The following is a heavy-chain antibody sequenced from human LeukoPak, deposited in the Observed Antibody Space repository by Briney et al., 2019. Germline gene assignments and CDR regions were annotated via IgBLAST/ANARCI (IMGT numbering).Heavy chain of an antibody. D-gene: IGHD6-6*01. CDR2: ISYDGSNK. CDR1: GFTFSSYG. V-gene: IGHV3-30*18. J-gene: IGHJ6*02. Sequence: PTGGSLRLSCAASGFTFSSYGMHWVRQAPGKGLEWVAVISYDGSNKYYADSVKGRFTISRDNSKNTLYLQMNSLRAEDTAVYYCAKDRGFMGVAAPGGYYGMDVWGQGTTVTVSS. CDR3: AKDRGFMGVAAPGGYYGMDV.